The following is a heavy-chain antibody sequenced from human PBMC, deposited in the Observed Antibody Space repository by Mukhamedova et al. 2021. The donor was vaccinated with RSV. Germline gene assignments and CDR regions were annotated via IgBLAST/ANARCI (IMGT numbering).Heavy chain of an antibody. V-gene: IGHV3-23*01. CDR2: ISGSAGST. J-gene: IGHJ4*01. D-gene: IGHD3-10*01. Sequence: SYAMSWVRQAPGKGLEWVSTISGSAGSTYYADSVKGRFTISRDNSKNTMYLQMNSLRAEDRAVYYCAKDGRIYGSGSYLNYFDYW. CDR3: AKDGRIYGSGSYLNYFDY. CDR1: SYA.